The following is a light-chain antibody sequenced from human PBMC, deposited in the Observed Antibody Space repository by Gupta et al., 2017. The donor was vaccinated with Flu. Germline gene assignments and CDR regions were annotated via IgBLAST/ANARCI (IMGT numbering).Light chain of an antibody. Sequence: QSLLPQPPSSSGTPGQRVPISCSGSNSNIGRNTLSWYQQLPGAAPKLIIQNDNQRPSGVPVRCSGSKAGTSASLTISGLQSEDEGDFYCATWDDSLNGPVFGGGTRLTVL. CDR2: NDN. J-gene: IGLJ3*02. V-gene: IGLV1-44*01. CDR3: ATWDDSLNGPV. CDR1: NSNIGRNT.